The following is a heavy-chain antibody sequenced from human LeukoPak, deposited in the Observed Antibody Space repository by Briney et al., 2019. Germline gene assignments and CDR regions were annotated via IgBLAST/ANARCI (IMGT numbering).Heavy chain of an antibody. D-gene: IGHD3-22*01. V-gene: IGHV3-20*04. CDR2: INWNGGST. CDR1: GFTFDDYG. Sequence: GGSLRLSCAASGFTFDDYGMSWVRQAPGKGLEWASGINWNGGSTGYADSVKGRFTISRDNAKNSLYLQMNSLRAEDTALYYCAREGVDSSGFRFDYWGQGTLVTVSS. J-gene: IGHJ4*02. CDR3: AREGVDSSGFRFDY.